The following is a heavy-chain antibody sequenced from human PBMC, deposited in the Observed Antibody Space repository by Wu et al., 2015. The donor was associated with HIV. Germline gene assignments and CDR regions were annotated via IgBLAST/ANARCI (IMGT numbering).Heavy chain of an antibody. V-gene: IGHV1-2*02. CDR3: VRDQQWPTEYYHYYGMDV. Sequence: QVQLVQSGAEVKKPGASVKVSCKASGYTFSDYNIHWVRQAPGQGLEWMGWINADSGDIKYSQKFQGRVTVTRDTSISTAYMEMSRLRSEDTAVYYCVRDQQWPTEYYHYYGMDVWAEGTTVTVSS. J-gene: IGHJ6*04. CDR2: INADSGDI. D-gene: IGHD6-19*01. CDR1: GYTFSDYN.